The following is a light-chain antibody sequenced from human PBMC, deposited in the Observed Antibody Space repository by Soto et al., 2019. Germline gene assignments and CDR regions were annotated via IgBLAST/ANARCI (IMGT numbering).Light chain of an antibody. CDR3: SSLAASNIVV. CDR1: SSDVGGYSY. Sequence: QSALTQPPSASGSPGQSVTISCSGSSSDVGGYSYVSWYQQHPGKAPKLMIYEVSKRPSGVPDRFSGSKSDNTASLTVSGLQAEDEADYYCSSLAASNIVVFGGGTKLTVL. CDR2: EVS. J-gene: IGLJ2*01. V-gene: IGLV2-8*01.